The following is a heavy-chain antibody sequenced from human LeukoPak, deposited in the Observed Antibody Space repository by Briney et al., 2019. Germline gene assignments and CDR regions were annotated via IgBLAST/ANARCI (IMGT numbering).Heavy chain of an antibody. V-gene: IGHV3-21*04. CDR1: GFTFSSYS. J-gene: IGHJ3*02. CDR2: ISSSSSYI. D-gene: IGHD6-6*01. CDR3: AKALYSGSSDDAFDI. Sequence: GGSLRLSCAASGFTFSSYSMNWVRQAPGKGLEWVSSISSSSSYIYYADSVKGRFTISRDNSKNTLYLQMNSLRAEDTAVYYCAKALYSGSSDDAFDIWGQGTMVTVSS.